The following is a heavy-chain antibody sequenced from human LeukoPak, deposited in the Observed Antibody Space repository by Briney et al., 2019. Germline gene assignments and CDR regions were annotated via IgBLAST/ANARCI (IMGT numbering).Heavy chain of an antibody. Sequence: GASVTVSCKASGYTFTNFGISWVRQAPGQGLEWMGWISAYNGNTNYAQKFQGRATFTTDTSTSTAYMELRSLRSDDTAVYFCARVREWNSITILRGVMPGRNWPDPWGQGTLVTVSS. CDR3: ARVREWNSITILRGVMPGRNWPDP. J-gene: IGHJ5*02. V-gene: IGHV1-18*01. D-gene: IGHD3-10*01. CDR1: GYTFTNFG. CDR2: ISAYNGNT.